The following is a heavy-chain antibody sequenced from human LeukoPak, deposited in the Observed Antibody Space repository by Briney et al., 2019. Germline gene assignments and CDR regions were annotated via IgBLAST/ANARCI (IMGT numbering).Heavy chain of an antibody. J-gene: IGHJ5*02. D-gene: IGHD6-13*01. V-gene: IGHV4-39*01. CDR2: IYYSGST. CDR3: ASIAAPGIVAFTDNWFDP. Sequence: SETLSLTRTVSGGSISSYNYYWGWIRQPPGKGLEWIGSIYYSGSTNYNPSLKSRVTISVDTSKNQFSLKLSSVTAADTAVYYCASIAAPGIVAFTDNWFDPWGQGTLVAASS. CDR1: GGSISSYNYY.